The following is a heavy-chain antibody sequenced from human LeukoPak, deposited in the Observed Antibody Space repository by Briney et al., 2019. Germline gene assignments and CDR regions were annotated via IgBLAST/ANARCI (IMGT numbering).Heavy chain of an antibody. J-gene: IGHJ4*02. D-gene: IGHD6-13*01. CDR2: INPNSGGT. V-gene: IGHV1-2*02. Sequence: GASVKVSCKASGYTFTGYYMHWVRQAPGQGLEWMGWINPNSGGTNYAQKFQGRVTMTRDTSISTAYMELSRLRSDDTAGYYCAREEGGSSSNYYFDYWGQGTLVTVSS. CDR3: AREEGGSSSNYYFDY. CDR1: GYTFTGYY.